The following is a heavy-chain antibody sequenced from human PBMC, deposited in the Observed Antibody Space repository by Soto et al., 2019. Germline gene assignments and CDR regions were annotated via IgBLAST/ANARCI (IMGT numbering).Heavy chain of an antibody. CDR2: ISYDGSNK. Sequence: GGSLRLSCAASGFTFSSYAMHWVRQAPGKGLEWVAVISYDGSNKYYADSVKGRFTISRDNSKNTLYLQMNSLRAEDTAVYYCARVCLPWAVAGPFDYWGQGTLVTVSS. J-gene: IGHJ4*02. V-gene: IGHV3-30-3*01. CDR1: GFTFSSYA. CDR3: ARVCLPWAVAGPFDY. D-gene: IGHD6-19*01.